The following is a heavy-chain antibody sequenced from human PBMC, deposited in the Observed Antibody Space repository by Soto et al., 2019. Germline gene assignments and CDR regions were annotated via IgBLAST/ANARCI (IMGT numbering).Heavy chain of an antibody. D-gene: IGHD2-8*01. V-gene: IGHV4-31*03. CDR2: IYYSGSI. CDR1: GGSISSGGYY. CDR3: ARDYCTNGVCYRGAFDI. Sequence: PSETLSLTCTVSGGSISSGGYYWSWIRQHPGKGLEWIGYIYYSGSIYYNPSLKSRVTISVDTSKNQFSLKLSSVTAADTAVYYCARDYCTNGVCYRGAFDIWGQGTMVTVSS. J-gene: IGHJ3*02.